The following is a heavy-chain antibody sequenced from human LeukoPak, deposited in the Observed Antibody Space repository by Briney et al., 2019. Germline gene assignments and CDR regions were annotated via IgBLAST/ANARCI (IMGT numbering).Heavy chain of an antibody. CDR1: GYTFTSYG. J-gene: IGHJ4*02. V-gene: IGHV1-46*01. Sequence: GASVKVSCKASGYTFTSYGISWVRQAPGQGLEWMGIINPSGGSTSYAQKFQGRVTMTRDTSTSTVYMELSSLRSEDTAVYYCARDIGIVGATDYWGQGTLVTVSS. CDR3: ARDIGIVGATDY. CDR2: INPSGGST. D-gene: IGHD1-26*01.